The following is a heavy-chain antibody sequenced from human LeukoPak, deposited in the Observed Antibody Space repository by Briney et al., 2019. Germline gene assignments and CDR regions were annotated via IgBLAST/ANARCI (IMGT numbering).Heavy chain of an antibody. CDR2: INPSGGST. CDR1: GYTFTSYY. V-gene: IGHV1-46*01. D-gene: IGHD5-18*01. CDR3: ARDLRLGYSYGQYFDY. J-gene: IGHJ4*02. Sequence: ASVKASCKASGYTFTSYYMHWVRQAPGQGLEWMGIINPSGGSTSYAQKFQGRVTMTRDTSTSTVYMELSSLRSEDTAVYYCARDLRLGYSYGQYFDYWGQGTLVTVSS.